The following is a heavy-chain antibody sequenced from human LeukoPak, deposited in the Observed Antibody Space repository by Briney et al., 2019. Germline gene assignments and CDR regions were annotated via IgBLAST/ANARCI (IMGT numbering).Heavy chain of an antibody. CDR1: GYTVAGYY. Sequence: ASVDVSCKASGYTVAGYYMHWVRRAPGQGLEWMGWINPNSGGTNYAQKFQGRVTMTRDTSISTAYMELSRLRSDDTAVYYCKYYYYGMDVWGQGTTVTVSS. J-gene: IGHJ6*02. V-gene: IGHV1-2*02. CDR2: INPNSGGT. CDR3: KYYYYGMDV.